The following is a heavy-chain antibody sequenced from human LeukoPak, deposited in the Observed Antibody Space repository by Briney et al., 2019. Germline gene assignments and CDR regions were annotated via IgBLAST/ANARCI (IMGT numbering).Heavy chain of an antibody. CDR1: GFTFDDYA. D-gene: IGHD4-17*01. CDR2: ISWNSGSI. V-gene: IGHV3-9*01. Sequence: PGGSLRLSCAASGFTFDDYAMHWVRQAPGKGLEWVSGISWNSGSIGYADSVKGRFTISRDNAKNSLYLQMNSLRAEDTALYYCAKAVRTTVTVNNWFDPWGQGTLVTVSS. CDR3: AKAVRTTVTVNNWFDP. J-gene: IGHJ5*02.